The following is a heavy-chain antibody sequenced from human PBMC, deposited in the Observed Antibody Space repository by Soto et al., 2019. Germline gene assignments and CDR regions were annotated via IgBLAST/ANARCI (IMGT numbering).Heavy chain of an antibody. V-gene: IGHV3-15*07. D-gene: IGHD3-10*01. J-gene: IGHJ4*02. CDR1: GLTLTDAW. CDR2: LKSKTNGGTA. Sequence: EVQLVESGGGLVKPGASLRLSCTASGLTLTDAWMKWVRQAPGKGLEWVGRLKSKTNGGTADYAAPVRGRFTILRDDSKNMLYLQMNSLKTEDTAVYYCAYYRVRRAVHFDSWGQGTVVTVSS. CDR3: AYYRVRRAVHFDS.